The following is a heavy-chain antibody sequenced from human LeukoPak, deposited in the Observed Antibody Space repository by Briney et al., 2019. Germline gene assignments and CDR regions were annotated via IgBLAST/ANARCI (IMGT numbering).Heavy chain of an antibody. J-gene: IGHJ4*02. D-gene: IGHD4-11*01. Sequence: GGSLRLSCAASGFTFSSYAMHWVRQAPGKGLEWVAVISYDGSNKYYADSVKGRFTISRDNSKNTLYLQTNSLRAEDTAVYYCASDYSNYAGPEGYWGQGTLVTVSS. CDR1: GFTFSSYA. V-gene: IGHV3-30-3*01. CDR3: ASDYSNYAGPEGY. CDR2: ISYDGSNK.